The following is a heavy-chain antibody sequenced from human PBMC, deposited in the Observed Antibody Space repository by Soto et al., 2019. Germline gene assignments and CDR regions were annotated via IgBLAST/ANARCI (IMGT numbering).Heavy chain of an antibody. J-gene: IGHJ6*02. V-gene: IGHV1-69*01. CDR1: GGTFSSYA. CDR3: ASDPDIVVVVAATPLTRYGMDV. CDR2: IIPIFGTA. D-gene: IGHD2-15*01. Sequence: SVKVACKASGGTFSSYAISWLLQAPGQGLEWMGGIIPIFGTANYAQKFQGRVTITADESTSTAYMELSSLRSEDTAVYYCASDPDIVVVVAATPLTRYGMDVWGQGTTVTVSS.